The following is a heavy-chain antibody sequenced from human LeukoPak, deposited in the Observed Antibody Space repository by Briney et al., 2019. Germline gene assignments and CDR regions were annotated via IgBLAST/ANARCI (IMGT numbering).Heavy chain of an antibody. V-gene: IGHV3-23*01. CDR2: ISSGGHDAT. CDR1: GFSFSDYA. Sequence: GGSLRLSCAASGFSFSDYAMVWVRQAPRKGLEWVSGISSGGHDATFYADSVKGRFTVSRDNSKQTLYLQMNFLRVEDTALYYCAKDGLFYDTSTNIFLVVLWGEGTLVTVSS. CDR3: AKDGLFYDTSTNIFLVVL. D-gene: IGHD2/OR15-2a*01. J-gene: IGHJ1*01.